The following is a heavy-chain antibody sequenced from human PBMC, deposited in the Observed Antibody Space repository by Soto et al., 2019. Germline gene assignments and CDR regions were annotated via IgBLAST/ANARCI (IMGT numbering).Heavy chain of an antibody. Sequence: PSENLRVTCTVSGASIRGFYWRWIRKSAGKGLEWIGRIYATGTTDYNPSLKSRVMMSVDTSKKQFSLKLRSVTAADTAVYYCVRDGTKTLRDWFDPWGQG. CDR2: IYATGTT. CDR1: GASIRGFY. CDR3: VRDGTKTLRDWFDP. V-gene: IGHV4-4*07. J-gene: IGHJ5*02. D-gene: IGHD1-1*01.